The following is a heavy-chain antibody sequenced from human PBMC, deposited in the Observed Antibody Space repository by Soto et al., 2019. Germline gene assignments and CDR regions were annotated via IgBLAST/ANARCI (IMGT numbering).Heavy chain of an antibody. D-gene: IGHD2-15*01. CDR1: GGSISSGGYY. CDR2: IYYSGST. V-gene: IGHV4-31*03. J-gene: IGHJ4*02. CDR3: ARAGYCSGGSCYSGDY. Sequence: SETLSLTCTFSGGSISSGGYYWSWIRQHPGKGLEWIGYIYYSGSTYYNPSLKSRVTISVDTSKNQFSLKLSSVTAADTALYYCARAGYCSGGSCYSGDYWGQGTLVTVSS.